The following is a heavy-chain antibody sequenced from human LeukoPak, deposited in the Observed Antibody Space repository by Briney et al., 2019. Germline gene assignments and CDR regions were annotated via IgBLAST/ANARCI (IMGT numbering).Heavy chain of an antibody. V-gene: IGHV3-21*01. CDR2: ISSSSSYI. CDR1: GFTFSTYS. Sequence: GGSLRLSCAASGFTFSTYSMNWVRQAPGKGLEWVSSISSSSSYIYYADSVKGRFTISRDNAKNSLYLQMNSLRAEDTAVYYCAREVYSSSWSYYFDYWGQRTLVTVSS. J-gene: IGHJ4*02. D-gene: IGHD6-13*01. CDR3: AREVYSSSWSYYFDY.